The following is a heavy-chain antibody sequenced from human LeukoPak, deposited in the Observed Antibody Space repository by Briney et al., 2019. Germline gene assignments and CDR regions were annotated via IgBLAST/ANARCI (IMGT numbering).Heavy chain of an antibody. J-gene: IGHJ4*02. CDR2: ISASGGTS. V-gene: IGHV3-23*01. D-gene: IGHD1-26*01. Sequence: GGSLRLSCAASGFTYSSHAMSWVRQTPGKGLQWVSSISASGGTSKYADSVRGRFTISRDNSKNTLYLQLTSLQVEDAAVYYCAKKAFGGYYYLDYWGQGTLVTVSS. CDR3: AKKAFGGYYYLDY. CDR1: GFTYSSHA.